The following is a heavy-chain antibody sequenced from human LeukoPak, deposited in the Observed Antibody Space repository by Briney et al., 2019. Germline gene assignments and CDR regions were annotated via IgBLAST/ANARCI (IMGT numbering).Heavy chain of an antibody. CDR2: ISGSGGST. J-gene: IGHJ4*02. CDR3: ANSIAAAGTNFDY. V-gene: IGHV3-23*01. Sequence: GGSLRLSCAASGFTFSSYAMTWVRQAPGKGLDWVSAISGSGGSTYYADSVKGRFTISRDNSKNTLYLQMNSLRAEDTAVYYCANSIAAAGTNFDYWGQGTLVTVSS. CDR1: GFTFSSYA. D-gene: IGHD6-13*01.